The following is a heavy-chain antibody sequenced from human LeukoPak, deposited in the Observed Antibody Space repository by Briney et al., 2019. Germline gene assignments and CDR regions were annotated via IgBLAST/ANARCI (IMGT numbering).Heavy chain of an antibody. V-gene: IGHV3-23*01. J-gene: IGHJ4*02. D-gene: IGHD3-10*01. Sequence: GGSLRLSCAASGFAFSNYAMSWVRQAPGKGLEWISSLSGGGDSRYYADSVMGRFTISRDNSKNTLYLQMNSLRAEDTAVYYCAKAVRSMVTGGGYFDSWGQGTLVTVSS. CDR1: GFAFSNYA. CDR3: AKAVRSMVTGGGYFDS. CDR2: LSGGGDSR.